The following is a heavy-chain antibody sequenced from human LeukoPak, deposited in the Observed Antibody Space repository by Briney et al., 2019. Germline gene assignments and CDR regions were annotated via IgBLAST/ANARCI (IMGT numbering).Heavy chain of an antibody. V-gene: IGHV3-21*01. CDR2: ISSSSSYI. J-gene: IGHJ4*02. CDR3: ARDQQAFSYDYVWGSYRPPLDY. Sequence: GGSLGLSCAASGFTFSSYGMHWVRQAPGKGLEWVSSISSSSSYIYYADSVKGRFTISRDNAKNSLYLQMNSLRAEDTAVYYCARDQQAFSYDYVWGSYRPPLDYWGQGTLVTVSS. CDR1: GFTFSSYG. D-gene: IGHD3-16*02.